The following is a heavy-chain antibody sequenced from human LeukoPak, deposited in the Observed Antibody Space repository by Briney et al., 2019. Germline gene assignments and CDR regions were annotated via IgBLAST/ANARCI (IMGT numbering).Heavy chain of an antibody. Sequence: GGSLRLSCAASGFTFSSYDMHWVRQATGKGLEWVSAIGTAGDTYYPGSVKGRFTISRENAKNSLYLQMNSLRAEDTAVYYCARGSKSFEYSSSSGVWSYYYYGMDVWGQGTTVTVSS. CDR3: ARGSKSFEYSSSSGVWSYYYYGMDV. CDR1: GFTFSSYD. J-gene: IGHJ6*02. D-gene: IGHD6-6*01. CDR2: IGTAGDT. V-gene: IGHV3-13*01.